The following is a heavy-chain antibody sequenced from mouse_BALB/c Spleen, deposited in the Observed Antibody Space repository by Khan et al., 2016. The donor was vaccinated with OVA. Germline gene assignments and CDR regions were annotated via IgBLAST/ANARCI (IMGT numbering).Heavy chain of an antibody. CDR2: INPSNYYT. Sequence: QVQLKESGAELARPGASVKMSCKASGYTFTSYTIHWVRQRPGQALEWIGHINPSNYYTNYNQNFKDKAALIVDKSSSTAYMQLSSLTSEDTAVSYFLRGAADFCSDGWFAYWGQGTLVTVSA. CDR3: LRGAADFCSDGWFAY. V-gene: IGHV1-4*01. CDR1: GYTFTSYT. J-gene: IGHJ3*01.